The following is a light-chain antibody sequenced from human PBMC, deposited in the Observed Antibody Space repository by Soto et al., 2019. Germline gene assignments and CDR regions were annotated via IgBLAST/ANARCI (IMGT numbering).Light chain of an antibody. CDR3: QQYNSWPLT. CDR2: GIS. Sequence: ETVMTQSPVTLSVSPGDTATLSCRASQRVSNHFAWYQQHPGQPPRLLIYGISTRATGIPARFSGSGSGTEFSLTISSLQSEDFAVYYCQQYNSWPLTFGGGTKVDI. CDR1: QRVSNH. V-gene: IGKV3-15*01. J-gene: IGKJ4*01.